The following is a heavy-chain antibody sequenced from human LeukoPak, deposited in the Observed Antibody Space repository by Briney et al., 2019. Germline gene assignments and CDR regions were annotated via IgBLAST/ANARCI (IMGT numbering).Heavy chain of an antibody. Sequence: SETLSLTCTVSGGSITSSSYYWGWIRQPPGKGLQWIGSIYHSGSTYYNPSLKSRVTISVDTSKNQFSLKLSSVTAADTAVYYCTRITGTSLIDYWGQGTLVTVSS. J-gene: IGHJ4*02. CDR2: IYHSGST. CDR1: GGSITSSSYY. CDR3: TRITGTSLIDY. D-gene: IGHD1-7*01. V-gene: IGHV4-39*07.